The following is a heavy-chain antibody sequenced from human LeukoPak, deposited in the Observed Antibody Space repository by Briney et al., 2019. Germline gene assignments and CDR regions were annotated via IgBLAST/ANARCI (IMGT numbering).Heavy chain of an antibody. CDR1: GFTFSSYE. CDR3: AELGITMIGGV. Sequence: GGSLRLSCAASGFTFSSYEMNWVRRAPGKGLEWVSYISSSGSTIYYADSVKGRFTISRDNAKNSLYLQMNSLRAGDTAVYYCAELGITMIGGVWGKGTTVTISS. CDR2: ISSSGSTI. D-gene: IGHD3-10*02. V-gene: IGHV3-48*03. J-gene: IGHJ6*04.